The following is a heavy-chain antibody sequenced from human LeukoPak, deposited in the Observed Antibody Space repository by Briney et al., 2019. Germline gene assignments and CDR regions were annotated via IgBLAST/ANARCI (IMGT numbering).Heavy chain of an antibody. CDR3: ARVLAASALRLDY. V-gene: IGHV3-23*01. Sequence: GGSLRLSCAASGFTFSSYAMNWVRQAPGKGLEWVSTISSSGDTTYYADSVKGRFTISRDNAKNSLYLQMNSLRDEDTAVYFCARVLAASALRLDYWGQGTLVTVSS. D-gene: IGHD3-3*02. J-gene: IGHJ4*02. CDR1: GFTFSSYA. CDR2: ISSSGDTT.